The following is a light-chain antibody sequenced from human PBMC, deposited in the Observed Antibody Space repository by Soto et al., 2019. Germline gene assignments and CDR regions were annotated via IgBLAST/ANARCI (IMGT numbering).Light chain of an antibody. J-gene: IGKJ1*01. CDR3: QQYNSYAWT. CDR1: QSISSW. V-gene: IGKV1-5*01. CDR2: DAS. Sequence: DIQMTQSPSTLSASVADRVIITCRASQSISSWLAWYQQKPGKAPKLLIYDASSLESGVPSRFSGSGSGTEFTLTISSLQPDDFATYYCQQYNSYAWTFGQGTKVDIK.